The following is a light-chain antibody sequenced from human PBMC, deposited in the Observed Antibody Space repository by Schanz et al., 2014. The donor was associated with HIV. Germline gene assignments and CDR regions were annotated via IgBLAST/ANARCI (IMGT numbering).Light chain of an antibody. V-gene: IGKV1-39*01. Sequence: DIQMTQSPSSLSASVGDRVTITCRTSRSISTYLNWYQQKPGKAPKFLIYAASSLQSGVPSRFSGSGSGTDFTLTISSLQPEDYATYFCQQTFITPWTFGQGTKVEIK. CDR3: QQTFITPWT. J-gene: IGKJ1*01. CDR2: AAS. CDR1: RSISTY.